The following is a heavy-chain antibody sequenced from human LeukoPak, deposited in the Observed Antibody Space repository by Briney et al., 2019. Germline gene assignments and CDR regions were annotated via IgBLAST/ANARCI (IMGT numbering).Heavy chain of an antibody. CDR1: GYTFTSYG. CDR3: ARLYCSSTSCRRPFDY. CDR2: ISAYNGNT. D-gene: IGHD2-2*01. J-gene: IGHJ4*02. V-gene: IGHV1-18*01. Sequence: ASVKVSCKASGYTFTSYGISWVRQAPGQGLEWMGWISAYNGNTNYAQKLQGRVTMTTDTSTSTAYMELRSLRSDDTAVYYCARLYCSSTSCRRPFDYWGQGTLVTVSS.